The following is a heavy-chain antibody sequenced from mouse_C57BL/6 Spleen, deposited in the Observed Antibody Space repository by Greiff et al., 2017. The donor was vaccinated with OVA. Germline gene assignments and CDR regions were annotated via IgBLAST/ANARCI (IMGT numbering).Heavy chain of an antibody. D-gene: IGHD6-1*01. CDR1: GYTFTGYW. CDR2: ILPGSGST. Sequence: VKLMESGAELMKPGASVKLSCKATGYTFTGYWIEWVKQRPGHGLEWIGEILPGSGSTNYNEKFKGKATFTADTSSNTAYMQLSSLTTEDSAIYYCARSLNQRFAYWGQGTLVTVSA. J-gene: IGHJ3*01. V-gene: IGHV1-9*01. CDR3: ARSLNQRFAY.